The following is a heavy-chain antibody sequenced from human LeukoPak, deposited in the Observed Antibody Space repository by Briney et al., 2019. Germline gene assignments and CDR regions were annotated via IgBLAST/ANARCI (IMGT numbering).Heavy chain of an antibody. J-gene: IGHJ4*02. D-gene: IGHD6-19*01. CDR2: IWFDGSDK. CDR1: GFTFSSYG. Sequence: GGSLRLSCAVSGFTFSSYGMHWVRQAPGKGLEWVAVIWFDGSDKYYADSLKGRFTISRDNSRNTLYLQMNSLRAEDSAVYYCARGAQAVAASLDYWGQGTLVTVSS. V-gene: IGHV3-33*01. CDR3: ARGAQAVAASLDY.